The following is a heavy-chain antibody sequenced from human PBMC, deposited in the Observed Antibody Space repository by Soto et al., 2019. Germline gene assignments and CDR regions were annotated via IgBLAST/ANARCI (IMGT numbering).Heavy chain of an antibody. CDR1: GGSISSYY. J-gene: IGHJ4*02. Sequence: SETLSLTCTVSGGSISSYYWSWIRQPAGKGLEWIGRIYTSGSTNYNPSLKSRVTMSVDTSKNQFSLKLSSVPAADTAVYYCASSDILTGYSYYFDYWGQGTLVTVSS. D-gene: IGHD3-9*01. CDR2: IYTSGST. CDR3: ASSDILTGYSYYFDY. V-gene: IGHV4-4*07.